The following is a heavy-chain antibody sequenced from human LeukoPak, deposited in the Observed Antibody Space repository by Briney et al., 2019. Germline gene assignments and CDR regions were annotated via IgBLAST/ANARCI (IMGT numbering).Heavy chain of an antibody. CDR2: INHSGST. J-gene: IGHJ4*02. CDR1: GGPFSGYY. V-gene: IGHV4-34*01. D-gene: IGHD3-3*01. CDR3: AEWFYDY. Sequence: SETLSLTCAVYGGPFSGYYWSWIRQPPGKGLEWIGEINHSGSTNYNPSLKSRVTISVDTSKNQFSLKLSSVTAADTAVYYCAEWFYDYWGQGTLVTVSS.